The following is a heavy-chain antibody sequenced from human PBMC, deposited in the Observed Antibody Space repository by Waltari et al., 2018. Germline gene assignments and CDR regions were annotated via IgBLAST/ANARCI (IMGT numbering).Heavy chain of an antibody. J-gene: IGHJ3*02. D-gene: IGHD6-19*01. CDR1: GGSISSSSST. CDR3: AISGIAVAGTLAFDI. V-gene: IGHV4-39*01. CDR2: IYYSVST. Sequence: QLQLQASGPGLVKPSETLSLTCTVSGGSISSSSSTWGWIRQPPGKGLELIGSIYYSVSTYYNPSLKSRVTISVDTSKNQFSLKLSSVTAADTAVYYCAISGIAVAGTLAFDIWGQGTMVTVSS.